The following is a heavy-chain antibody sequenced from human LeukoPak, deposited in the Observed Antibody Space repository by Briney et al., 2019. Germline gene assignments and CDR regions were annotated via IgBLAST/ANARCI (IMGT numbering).Heavy chain of an antibody. Sequence: SETLSLTCAVYGGSFSGYYWSWIRQPPGKGLEWIGEINHSGSTNYNPSLKSRVTISVDTSKNQFSLKLNSVTAADTAVYYCARGGLYYYDSSGYYYAYDYWGQGTLVTVSS. CDR2: INHSGST. CDR3: ARGGLYYYDSSGYYYAYDY. V-gene: IGHV4-34*01. J-gene: IGHJ4*02. D-gene: IGHD3-22*01. CDR1: GGSFSGYY.